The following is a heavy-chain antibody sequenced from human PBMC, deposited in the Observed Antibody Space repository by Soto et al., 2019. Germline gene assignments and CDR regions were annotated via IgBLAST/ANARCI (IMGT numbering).Heavy chain of an antibody. D-gene: IGHD3-22*01. J-gene: IGHJ4*02. Sequence: QGQRVQSGAEVKKPGSSVKVSGKASGGTLSSSAFSWVRQAPGKGLEWMGGFIPIFGTANYAQKFQGRVTITADESTSTAYMELSSLRCEDRALYCCARGAYYDSSGYRGFDYWGQGTLVAVSS. CDR2: FIPIFGTA. V-gene: IGHV1-69*01. CDR3: ARGAYYDSSGYRGFDY. CDR1: GGTLSSSA.